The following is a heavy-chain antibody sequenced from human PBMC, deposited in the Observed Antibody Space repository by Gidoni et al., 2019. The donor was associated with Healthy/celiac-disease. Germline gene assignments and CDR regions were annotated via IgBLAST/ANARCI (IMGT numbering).Heavy chain of an antibody. V-gene: IGHV3-23*01. J-gene: IGHJ4*02. CDR1: GFTFSSYS. Sequence: EVQLLESGGGLVQPGGSLSLSCAASGFTFSSYSMSWGRQAPGKGLEWVSAISGSGGSTYYADSVKGRFTISRDNSKNTLYLQMNSLRAEDTAVYYCAKDPEPSYYDSSGYDFDYWGQGTLVTVSS. CDR3: AKDPEPSYYDSSGYDFDY. CDR2: ISGSGGST. D-gene: IGHD3-22*01.